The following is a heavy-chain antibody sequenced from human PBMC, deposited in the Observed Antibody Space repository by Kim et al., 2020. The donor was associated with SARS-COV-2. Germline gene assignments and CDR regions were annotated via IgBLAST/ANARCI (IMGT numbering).Heavy chain of an antibody. V-gene: IGHV3-30*04. J-gene: IGHJ4*02. D-gene: IGHD2-15*01. CDR2: IVSDGRSTT. CDR3: AREGSGAFDY. CDR1: GFTFSNYA. Sequence: GGSLRLSCAASGFTFSNYAMHWVRQAPGKGLEWVAVIVSDGRSTTYYADSVKGRLTISRDISKTTLYQQMNSLRAEDTAVYYCAREGSGAFDYWGQGTLVSVSS.